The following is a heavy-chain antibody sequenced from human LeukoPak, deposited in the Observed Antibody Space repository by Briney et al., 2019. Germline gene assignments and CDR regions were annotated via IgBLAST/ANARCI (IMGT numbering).Heavy chain of an antibody. V-gene: IGHV4-38-2*02. CDR1: GYSISSGYY. CDR3: ARDVYYYGSGSLGPFDY. Sequence: SETLSLTCTVSGYSISSGYYWGWIRQPPGKGLEWIGSIYHSGNTHYNPSLKSRVTISVDTSKNQFSLKLSSVTAADTAVYYCARDVYYYGSGSLGPFDYWGQGTLVTVSS. CDR2: IYHSGNT. D-gene: IGHD3-10*01. J-gene: IGHJ4*02.